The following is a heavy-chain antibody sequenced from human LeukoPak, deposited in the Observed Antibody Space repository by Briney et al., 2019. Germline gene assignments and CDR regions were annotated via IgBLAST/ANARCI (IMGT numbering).Heavy chain of an antibody. CDR3: ARGLGGLWLMSRYMDV. Sequence: PSETLSLTCTVSGGSISSGGYYWSWIRQHPGRGLEWIGYIYYSGSTYYNPSLKSRVTISVDTSKNQFSLKLSSVTAADTAVYYCARGLGGLWLMSRYMDVWGKGTTVTASS. CDR2: IYYSGST. J-gene: IGHJ6*03. CDR1: GGSISSGGYY. D-gene: IGHD5-18*01. V-gene: IGHV4-31*03.